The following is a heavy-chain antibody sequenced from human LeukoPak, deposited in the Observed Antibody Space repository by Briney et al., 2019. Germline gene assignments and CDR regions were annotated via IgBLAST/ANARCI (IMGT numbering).Heavy chain of an antibody. D-gene: IGHD3-10*01. Sequence: GASVKVSCKASGYTFTSYGISWVRQAPGQGLEWMGWISAYNGNTNYAQKLQGRVTMTANTSTSTAYMELRSLRSDDTAVYYCARTRFGELFDYWGQGTLVTVSS. CDR2: ISAYNGNT. CDR1: GYTFTSYG. J-gene: IGHJ4*02. CDR3: ARTRFGELFDY. V-gene: IGHV1-18*01.